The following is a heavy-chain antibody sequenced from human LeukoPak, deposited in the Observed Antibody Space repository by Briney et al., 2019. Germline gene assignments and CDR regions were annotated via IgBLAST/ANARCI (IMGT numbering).Heavy chain of an antibody. CDR1: GFTFSSYG. Sequence: PGRSLRLSCAASGFTFSSYGMHWVRQAPGKGLEWVAVISYDGSNKYYADSVKGRFTISRDNSKNTLYLQMNSLRAEDTAVYYCAKGSPVAIQLDYWGPGTLVTVSS. CDR3: AKGSPVAIQLDY. V-gene: IGHV3-30*18. D-gene: IGHD5-12*01. CDR2: ISYDGSNK. J-gene: IGHJ4*02.